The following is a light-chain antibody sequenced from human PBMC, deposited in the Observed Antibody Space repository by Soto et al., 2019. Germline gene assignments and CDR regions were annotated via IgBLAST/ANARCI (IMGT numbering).Light chain of an antibody. Sequence: QSVLTQPASVSGSPGQSITISCTGTSSDVGGYNYVSWYQQHPGKAPKLMIYDVSNRPSGVSNRFSGSKSGNTASLTISGLQAEDEADYYCRSYTSSSTLALYVFGTGSKVTV. J-gene: IGLJ1*01. CDR1: SSDVGGYNY. CDR2: DVS. V-gene: IGLV2-14*01. CDR3: RSYTSSSTLALYV.